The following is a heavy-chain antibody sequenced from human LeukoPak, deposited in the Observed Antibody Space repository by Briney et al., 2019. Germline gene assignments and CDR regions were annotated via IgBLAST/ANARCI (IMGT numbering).Heavy chain of an antibody. CDR1: GFTVSSSY. V-gene: IGHV3-53*01. CDR3: ARAREIDYGDFALASFFVY. CDR2: IYVNGPK. Sequence: GGSLRLSCAASGFTVSSSYMSWVRQAPGKGLEWVSSIYVNGPKIYAASVKGRLTTARKNSKNKLYFQMTSLKTEDTAVYYCARAREIDYGDFALASFFVYWGEGTLVTVSS. D-gene: IGHD4-17*01. J-gene: IGHJ4*02.